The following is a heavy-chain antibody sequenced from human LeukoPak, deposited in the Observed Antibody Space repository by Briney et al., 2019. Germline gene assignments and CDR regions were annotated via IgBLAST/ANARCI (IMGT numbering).Heavy chain of an antibody. J-gene: IGHJ4*02. D-gene: IGHD2-8*02. CDR3: AKPRTTGLGWAQFDY. CDR1: GFTFSSFA. V-gene: IGHV3-23*01. CDR2: FDGNGPNT. Sequence: GSLRLSCAASGFTFSSFAMTWVRQAPGKGLEWVSGFDGNGPNTYYADSVKGRWTISRDNSRNTLYLEMNSLRPEDTAIYYCAKPRTTGLGWAQFDYWGQGSLVTVSS.